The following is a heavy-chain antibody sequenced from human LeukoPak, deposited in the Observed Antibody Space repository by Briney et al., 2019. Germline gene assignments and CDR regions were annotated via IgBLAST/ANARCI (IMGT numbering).Heavy chain of an antibody. Sequence: PGGSLRLSCAASGFAVSNNYMTWVRQAPGKGLEWVSIIFAGVGTYYADSVRGRFTISRDNSQNTLYLQMNSLEAEDAAVYYCARGDRGTGQHFDYWGQGTLVSVS. J-gene: IGHJ4*02. V-gene: IGHV3-53*01. CDR1: GFAVSNNY. CDR3: ARGDRGTGQHFDY. CDR2: IFAGVGT. D-gene: IGHD1-1*01.